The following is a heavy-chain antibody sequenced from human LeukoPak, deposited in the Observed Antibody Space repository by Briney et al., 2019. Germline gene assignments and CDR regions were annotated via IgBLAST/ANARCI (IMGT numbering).Heavy chain of an antibody. CDR2: IYYSGST. CDR1: GGSISSYY. J-gene: IGHJ4*02. V-gene: IGHV4-59*01. D-gene: IGHD7-27*01. CDR3: ARTPSGGVTGEDY. Sequence: SETLSLTCTVSGGSISSYYWSWIRQPPGKGLEWIGYIYYSGSTNYNPSPKSRVTISVDTSKNQFSLKLSSVTAADTAVYYCARTPSGGVTGEDYWGQGTLVTVSS.